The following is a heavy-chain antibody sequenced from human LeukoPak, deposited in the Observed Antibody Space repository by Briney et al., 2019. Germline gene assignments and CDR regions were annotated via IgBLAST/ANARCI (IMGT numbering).Heavy chain of an antibody. CDR2: ISGSGGST. D-gene: IGHD3-10*01. V-gene: IGHV3-23*01. CDR3: AKVMDYYGSGSYFDY. J-gene: IGHJ4*02. CDR1: GFTFSSYA. Sequence: GGSLRLSCAASGFTFSSYAMSWVRQAPGKGLEWVSAISGSGGSTYYADSVKGRFTISRDNSKNTLYLQMNSLRAEDTAVYYCAKVMDYYGSGSYFDYWGQGTLVTVSS.